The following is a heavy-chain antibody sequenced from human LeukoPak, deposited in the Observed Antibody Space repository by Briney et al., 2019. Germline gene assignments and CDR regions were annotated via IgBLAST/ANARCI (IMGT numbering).Heavy chain of an antibody. V-gene: IGHV1-2*02. CDR3: ARTLVVINDAFDI. J-gene: IGHJ3*02. D-gene: IGHD3-22*01. Sequence: ASVKVSCKTSGYTFTGYYIHWVRQAPGQGLEWMGWINPNSGDTNYVQKFQGRVSMTGDTSISTAYMELSRLRSDDTAVYYCARTLVVINDAFDIWGQGTMVTVSS. CDR2: INPNSGDT. CDR1: GYTFTGYY.